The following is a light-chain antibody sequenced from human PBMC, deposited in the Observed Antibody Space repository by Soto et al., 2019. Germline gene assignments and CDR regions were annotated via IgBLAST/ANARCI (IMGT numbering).Light chain of an antibody. CDR1: QSAGTN. CDR3: QHYGTSPPWT. Sequence: EREMTQSPSTLTVSPGERATLSCMASQSAGTNLAWYQQKPGQAPRLLIHGASSRATGIPDRFSGSGSGTDFTLSISRLEPEDFAVYYCQHYGTSPPWTFGQGTKVDIK. J-gene: IGKJ1*01. CDR2: GAS. V-gene: IGKV3-20*01.